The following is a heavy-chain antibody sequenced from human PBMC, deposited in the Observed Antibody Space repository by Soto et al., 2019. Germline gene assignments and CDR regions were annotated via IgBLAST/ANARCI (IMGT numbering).Heavy chain of an antibody. V-gene: IGHV4-31*03. J-gene: IGHJ4*02. CDR3: ASAIGGVVAATPEGYFDY. D-gene: IGHD2-15*01. CDR2: IYYSGST. Sequence: SETLSLTCTVSGGSISSGGYYWSWIRQHPGKGLEWIGYIYYSGSTYYNPSLKSRVTISVDTSKNQFSLKLSSVTAADTAVYYCASAIGGVVAATPEGYFDYWGQGTLVTVDS. CDR1: GGSISSGGYY.